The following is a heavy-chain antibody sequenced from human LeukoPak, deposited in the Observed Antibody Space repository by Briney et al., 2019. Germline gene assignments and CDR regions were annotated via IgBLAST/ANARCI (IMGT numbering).Heavy chain of an antibody. D-gene: IGHD6-19*01. CDR1: GYTFTSYG. CDR3: AREVGSSGWDYYYYYGMDV. J-gene: IGHJ6*02. CDR2: ISAYNGNT. V-gene: IGHV1-18*01. Sequence: APVKVSCKASGYTFTSYGIIWVRQAPGQGLEWMGWISAYNGNTNYAQKLQGRVTMTTDTSTSTAYMELRSLRSDDTAVYYCAREVGSSGWDYYYYYGMDVWGQGTTVTVSS.